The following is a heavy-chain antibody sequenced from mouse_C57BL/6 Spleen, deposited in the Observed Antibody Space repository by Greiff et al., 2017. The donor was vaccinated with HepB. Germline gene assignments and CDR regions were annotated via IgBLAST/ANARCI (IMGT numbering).Heavy chain of an antibody. CDR2: IYPRSGNT. Sequence: QVQLQQSGAELARPGASVKLSCKASGYTFTSYGISWVKQRTGQGLEWIGEIYPRSGNTYYNEKFKGKATLTADKSSSTAYMELRSLTSEDSAVYFCAKERGESNLFDYWGQGTTLTVSS. J-gene: IGHJ2*01. CDR3: AKERGESNLFDY. V-gene: IGHV1-81*01. CDR1: GYTFTSYG. D-gene: IGHD2-5*01.